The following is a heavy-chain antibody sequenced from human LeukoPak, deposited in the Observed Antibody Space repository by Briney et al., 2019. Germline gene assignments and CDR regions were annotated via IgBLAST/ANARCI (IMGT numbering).Heavy chain of an antibody. Sequence: GASVKVSCKSSGYTFTGYYMRWVRQAPGQGLEWMGWINPNSGDTNYAQKFQGRVTMTRDTSISTAYMELSRLRSDDTAVYYCARDGFYDSSGYHIIDYWGQGTLVTVSS. V-gene: IGHV1-2*02. D-gene: IGHD3-22*01. CDR3: ARDGFYDSSGYHIIDY. CDR1: GYTFTGYY. CDR2: INPNSGDT. J-gene: IGHJ4*02.